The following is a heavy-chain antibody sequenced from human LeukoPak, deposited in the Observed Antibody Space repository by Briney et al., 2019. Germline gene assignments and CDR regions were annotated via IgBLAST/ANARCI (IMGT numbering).Heavy chain of an antibody. V-gene: IGHV4-4*02. J-gene: IGHJ4*02. CDR1: DVSILRSNW. CDR2: ISPSGST. CDR3: ARVIDYDFWSGYYTREANFDY. D-gene: IGHD3-3*01. Sequence: SETLSLTCDVSDVSILRSNWWSWVRQPPGKGLFWIGQISPSGSTNYSPSLKSRVTISVDKSKTQFSLKLSSVTAADTAVYYCARVIDYDFWSGYYTREANFDYWGQGTLVTVSS.